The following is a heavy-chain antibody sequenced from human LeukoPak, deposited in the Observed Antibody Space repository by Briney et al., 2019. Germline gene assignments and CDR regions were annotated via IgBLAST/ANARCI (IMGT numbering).Heavy chain of an antibody. V-gene: IGHV4-31*03. CDR2: IYYSGNN. J-gene: IGHJ6*02. Sequence: SQTLSLTCTVSGGSICSSGYYWSWIRLRPGKGLEWIGYIYYSGNNYYNPSFKSRVTISLEMSKTHFSLKLSSVTAADTAVYYCARGRGYSYGSRYYYYGMDVWGQGTTVIVSS. CDR3: ARGRGYSYGSRYYYYGMDV. D-gene: IGHD5-18*01. CDR1: GGSICSSGYY.